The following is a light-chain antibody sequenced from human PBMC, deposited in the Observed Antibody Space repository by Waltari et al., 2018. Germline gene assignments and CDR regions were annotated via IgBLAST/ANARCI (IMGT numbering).Light chain of an antibody. CDR2: KDT. CDR3: LSADSSGPYLYV. J-gene: IGLJ1*01. Sequence: SYELTQPPSVSVSPGQTATITCSGDAFPRQFAYWYQQKPGQAPVLVIYKDTERPSGIPERFSGSSSGTTVTLTISGVQAEDEADYCCLSADSSGPYLYVFGTGTTVTVL. V-gene: IGLV3-25*03. CDR1: AFPRQF.